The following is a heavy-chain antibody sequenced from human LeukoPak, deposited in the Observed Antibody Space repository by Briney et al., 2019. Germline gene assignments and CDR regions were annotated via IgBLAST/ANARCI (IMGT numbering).Heavy chain of an antibody. CDR1: GFTFDDYG. V-gene: IGHV3-20*01. CDR3: ARVTPSGGSPIGAFDI. D-gene: IGHD1-26*01. Sequence: GGSLRLSCAASGFTFDDYGMSWVRQAPGKGLEWVSGINWNGGSTGYADSVKGRFTISRDNAKNSLYLQMNSLRAEDTALYHCARVTPSGGSPIGAFDIWGQGTMVTVSS. CDR2: INWNGGST. J-gene: IGHJ3*02.